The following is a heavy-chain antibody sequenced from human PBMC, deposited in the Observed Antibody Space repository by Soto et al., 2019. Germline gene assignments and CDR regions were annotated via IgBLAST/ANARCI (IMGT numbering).Heavy chain of an antibody. CDR1: GYTFTSYA. V-gene: IGHV1-3*01. Sequence: QVQLVQSGAEVKKPGASVKVSCKASGYTFTSYAMHWVRQAPGQRLEWMGWINAGNGNTTYSQKFQGRVTITRDTSATTAYMELSSLRSEDTAVYYCARILVRGSDDLWGRGTLVTVSS. CDR3: ARILVRGSDDL. CDR2: INAGNGNT. D-gene: IGHD3-10*01. J-gene: IGHJ2*01.